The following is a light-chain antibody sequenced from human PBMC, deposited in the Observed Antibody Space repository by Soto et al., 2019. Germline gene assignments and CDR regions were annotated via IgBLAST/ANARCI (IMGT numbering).Light chain of an antibody. CDR2: GES. Sequence: EIVMTQSPATLSVSPGERATLSCRASQSISSNLAWYQQKPGQAPRLLIYGESTRATGIPARFSGSGSGTEFTLTISSLQSEDFAVYYCQQYNNWPPWTF. J-gene: IGKJ1*01. V-gene: IGKV3D-15*01. CDR1: QSISSN. CDR3: QQYNNWPPWT.